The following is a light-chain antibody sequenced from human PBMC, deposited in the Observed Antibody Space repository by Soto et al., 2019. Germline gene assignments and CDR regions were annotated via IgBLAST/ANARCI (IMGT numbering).Light chain of an antibody. Sequence: QSALTQPASVSGSPGQSITISCTGTSSDVGSYNLVSWYQQHPGKAPKLMIYEGSKRPSGVSNRFSGSKSGNTASLTISGLQAEDGADYYCCSYAGSSPWVFGGGTKLTVL. CDR2: EGS. CDR1: SSDVGSYNL. V-gene: IGLV2-23*01. CDR3: CSYAGSSPWV. J-gene: IGLJ3*02.